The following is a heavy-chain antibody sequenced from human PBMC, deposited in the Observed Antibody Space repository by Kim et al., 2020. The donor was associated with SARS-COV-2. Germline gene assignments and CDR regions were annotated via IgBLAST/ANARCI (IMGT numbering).Heavy chain of an antibody. Sequence: ASVKVSCKASGYTFTSYYMHWVRQAPGQGLEWMGIINPSGGSTSYARKFQGRVTMTRDTSTSTVYMELSSLRSEDTAVYYCARERPDYGSGSRYIYYFDYWGQGTLVTVSS. CDR3: ARERPDYGSGSRYIYYFDY. CDR2: INPSGGST. J-gene: IGHJ4*02. D-gene: IGHD3-10*01. V-gene: IGHV1-46*01. CDR1: GYTFTSYY.